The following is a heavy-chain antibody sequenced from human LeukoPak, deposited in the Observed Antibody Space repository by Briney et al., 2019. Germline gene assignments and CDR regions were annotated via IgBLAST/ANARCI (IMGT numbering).Heavy chain of an antibody. Sequence: SETLSLICTVSGDSISRFYWSWIRQPPGKGLESIGYVYYSGSPTYSPSFNSRVTISVDTSKNQFSLKMTSVTAADTAVYYCARAPNWDRPFDSWGQGTLVTVSS. CDR2: VYYSGSP. CDR1: GDSISRFY. V-gene: IGHV4-59*01. CDR3: ARAPNWDRPFDS. D-gene: IGHD7-27*01. J-gene: IGHJ4*02.